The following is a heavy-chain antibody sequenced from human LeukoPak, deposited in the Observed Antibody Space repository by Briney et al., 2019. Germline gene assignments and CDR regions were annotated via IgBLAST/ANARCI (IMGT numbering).Heavy chain of an antibody. CDR2: ISSSSSYI. D-gene: IGHD2-15*01. J-gene: IGHJ4*02. V-gene: IGHV3-21*01. CDR1: GFTFSSYS. Sequence: GGSLRLSCAASGFTFSSYSMNWVRQAPGKGLEWVSSISSSSSYIYYADSVKGRFTISRDNAKNSLYLQMNSLRAEDTAVYYCARAEGSAATSLLDYWGQGALVTVSS. CDR3: ARAEGSAATSLLDY.